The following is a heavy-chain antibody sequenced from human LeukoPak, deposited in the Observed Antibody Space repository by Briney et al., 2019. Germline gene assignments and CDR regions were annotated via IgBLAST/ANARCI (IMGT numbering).Heavy chain of an antibody. D-gene: IGHD6-13*01. Sequence: SSVKVSCKASRGTFSSYAISWVRQAPGHGGEWMGMIIPIFGIANYAQKFQGRVTITADKSPSTAYIELSSLRSEDTAVYYCARPRLQGGMSRHYYGMDGWGQGTTVTVSS. V-gene: IGHV1-69*04. CDR1: RGTFSSYA. CDR3: ARPRLQGGMSRHYYGMDG. J-gene: IGHJ6*02. CDR2: IIPIFGIA.